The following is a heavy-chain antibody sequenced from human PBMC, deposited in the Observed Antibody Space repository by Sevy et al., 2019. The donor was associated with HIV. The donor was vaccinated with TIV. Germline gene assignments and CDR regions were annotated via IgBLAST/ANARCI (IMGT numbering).Heavy chain of an antibody. CDR2: IRWDGGST. CDR1: GFTFDDYT. CDR3: AKDIRGYYGSGSYPPYGMDV. Sequence: GGSLRLSCAASGFTFDDYTMHWVRQAPGKGLEWVSLIRWDGGSTYYADSEKGRFTISRDNSKNSLYLQMNSLRTEDTALYYCAKDIRGYYGSGSYPPYGMDVWGQGTTVTVSS. V-gene: IGHV3-43*01. J-gene: IGHJ6*02. D-gene: IGHD3-10*01.